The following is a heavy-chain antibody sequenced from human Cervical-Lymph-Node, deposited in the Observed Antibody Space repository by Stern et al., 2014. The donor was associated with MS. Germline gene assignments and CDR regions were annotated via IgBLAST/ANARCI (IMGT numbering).Heavy chain of an antibody. D-gene: IGHD3-10*01. J-gene: IGHJ4*02. Sequence: VQLGQSGPGLVKPTQTLSLTCTVSGGSIYSGTYFWSWIRQSAGKGLEWMGRINVSGSSDYNPSLKSRLTMSIDTSKNQFSLRLSSVTAADTAVYYCARARGVGGLFDYWGQGTLGTVSS. CDR1: GGSIYSGTYF. V-gene: IGHV4-61*02. CDR3: ARARGVGGLFDY. CDR2: INVSGSS.